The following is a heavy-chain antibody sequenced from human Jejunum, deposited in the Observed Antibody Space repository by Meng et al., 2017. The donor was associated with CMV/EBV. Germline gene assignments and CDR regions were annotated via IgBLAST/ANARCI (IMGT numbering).Heavy chain of an antibody. CDR2: IYYSGNT. CDR1: GGSISSDTYY. D-gene: IGHD6-6*01. J-gene: IGHJ5*02. V-gene: IGHV4-31*02. CDR3: ARDLPSSGSWFDP. Sequence: GGSISSDTYYWSWIRQHPGKGLEWIGYIYYSGNTYYNPSLKSRVTISLDTSKNQFSLRLTSVSAADTAVYYCARDLPSSGSWFDPWGLGTLVTVSS.